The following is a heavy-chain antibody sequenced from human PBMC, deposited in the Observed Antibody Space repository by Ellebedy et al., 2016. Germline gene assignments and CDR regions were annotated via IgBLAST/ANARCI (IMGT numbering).Heavy chain of an antibody. CDR3: ARGRYGYGDYVDF. D-gene: IGHD4-17*01. J-gene: IGHJ4*02. CDR1: GYTFTSYG. V-gene: IGHV1-18*01. Sequence: ASVKVSCKASGYTFTSYGITWVRQAPGQGLEWMGWVSGYNGNSNNAQKFQGRVSMTTDPSTTTAYLELRRLRSDDTAVYYCARGRYGYGDYVDFWGQGTLVSVSS. CDR2: VSGYNGNS.